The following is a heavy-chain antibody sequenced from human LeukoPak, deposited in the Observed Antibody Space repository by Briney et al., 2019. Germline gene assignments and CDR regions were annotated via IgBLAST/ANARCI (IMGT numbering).Heavy chain of an antibody. CDR1: GGSFRGYY. V-gene: IGHV4-34*01. Sequence: SETLSLTCAVSGGSFRGYYWSWVCHPPGKGLEWVGEINLSGITNYNPSLKSRVTISVDTTKFQFSLNLNSVTAADTALYYCARAATDSGYDWTTFDYWGKGTLVSVSS. CDR3: ARAATDSGYDWTTFDY. CDR2: INLSGIT. D-gene: IGHD5-12*01. J-gene: IGHJ4*02.